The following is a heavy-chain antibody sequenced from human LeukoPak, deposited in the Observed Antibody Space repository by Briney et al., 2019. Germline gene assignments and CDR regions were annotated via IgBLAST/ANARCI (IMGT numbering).Heavy chain of an antibody. CDR3: VKEYHSRGFGAYFDY. J-gene: IGHJ4*02. CDR2: ISSDGSIK. V-gene: IGHV3-30*18. D-gene: IGHD3-3*01. Sequence: GGSLRLSCTASRFTFSHYGMQWVRQAPGKGLEWVAVISSDGSIKVYADSVKGRFTLSRDNSINTVDLQMNSLRAEDTAVYYCVKEYHSRGFGAYFDYWGQGTLVTVSS. CDR1: RFTFSHYG.